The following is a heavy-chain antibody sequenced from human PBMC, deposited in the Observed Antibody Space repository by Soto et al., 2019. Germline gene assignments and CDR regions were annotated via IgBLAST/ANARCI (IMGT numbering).Heavy chain of an antibody. D-gene: IGHD6-19*01. V-gene: IGHV1-69*13. CDR3: AKVRYSSPMGYYYGMDV. J-gene: IGHJ6*02. Sequence: SVKVSCKASRVAFSKFIVTWVRQAPGLGLEWVGGIIPIFGTANYAQKFQGRVTITADESTSTSYMEMNNLRSEDTAVYYCAKVRYSSPMGYYYGMDVWGQGTTVTVSS. CDR2: IIPIFGTA. CDR1: RVAFSKFI.